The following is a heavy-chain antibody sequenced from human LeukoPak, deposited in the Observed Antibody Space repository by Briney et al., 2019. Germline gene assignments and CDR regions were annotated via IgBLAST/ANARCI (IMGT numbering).Heavy chain of an antibody. CDR3: ARETQRWLQPYSNYYGMDV. CDR2: ISYDGSNK. CDR1: GFTFSSYA. J-gene: IGHJ6*02. V-gene: IGHV3-30-3*01. D-gene: IGHD5-24*01. Sequence: PGRSLRLSCAASGFTFSSYAMHWVRQAPGKGLEWVAVISYDGSNKYYADSVKGRFTISRDNSKNTLYLQMNSLRAEDTAVYYCARETQRWLQPYSNYYGMDVWGQGTTVTVSS.